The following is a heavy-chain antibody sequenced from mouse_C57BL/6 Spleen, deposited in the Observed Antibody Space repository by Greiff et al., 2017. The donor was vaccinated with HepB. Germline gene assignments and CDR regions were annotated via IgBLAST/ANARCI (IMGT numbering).Heavy chain of an antibody. Sequence: QVQLQQPGAELVKPGASVKMSCKASGYTFTSYWITWVKQRPGQGLEWIGDIYPGSGSTNYNEKFKSKATLTVDTSSSTAYMQLSSLTSDDSAVYYCAKDYDAHYYAMDYWGQGTSVTVSS. V-gene: IGHV1-55*01. D-gene: IGHD2-4*01. CDR3: AKDYDAHYYAMDY. J-gene: IGHJ4*01. CDR2: IYPGSGST. CDR1: GYTFTSYW.